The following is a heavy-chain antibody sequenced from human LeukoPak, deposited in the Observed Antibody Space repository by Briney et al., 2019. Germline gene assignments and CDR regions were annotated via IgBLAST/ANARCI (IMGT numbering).Heavy chain of an antibody. V-gene: IGHV4-4*07. Sequence: SETLSLTCTVSGGSISSYYWSWIRQPTGKGLEWIGRIYTSGSTDYNPSLKSRVTMSVDTSKNQFSLKLTSVTAADTAVYYCARHDDGGGSFDYWGQGTLVTVSS. D-gene: IGHD1-26*01. CDR2: IYTSGST. CDR3: ARHDDGGGSFDY. CDR1: GGSISSYY. J-gene: IGHJ4*02.